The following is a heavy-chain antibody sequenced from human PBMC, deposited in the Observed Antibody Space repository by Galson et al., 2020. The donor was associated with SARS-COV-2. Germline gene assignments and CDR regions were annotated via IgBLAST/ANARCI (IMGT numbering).Heavy chain of an antibody. D-gene: IGHD5-18*01. J-gene: IGHJ4*02. Sequence: GGSLRLSCAASGFTFSSYAMHWVRQAPGKGLEWVSGISWNSGSIGYADSVKGRFTISRDNAKNSLYLQMNSLRAEDTALYYCAKAGYSYGDEFDYWGQGTLVTVSS. CDR3: AKAGYSYGDEFDY. CDR2: ISWNSGSI. CDR1: GFTFSSYA. V-gene: IGHV3-9*01.